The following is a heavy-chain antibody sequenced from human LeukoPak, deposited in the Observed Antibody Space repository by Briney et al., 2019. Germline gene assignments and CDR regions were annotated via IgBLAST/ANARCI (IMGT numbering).Heavy chain of an antibody. Sequence: PGGSLRLSCAASGFTSSIHWMHWVRQPPGGGLVWVAHINNDGTTTTYADSVRGRFTISRDNAKNTLDLQMNSLRAEDTAVYYRVRDWYGIDYWGQGVLVTVSS. CDR2: INNDGTTT. J-gene: IGHJ4*02. V-gene: IGHV3-74*01. CDR1: GFTSSIHW. CDR3: VRDWYGIDY. D-gene: IGHD6-13*01.